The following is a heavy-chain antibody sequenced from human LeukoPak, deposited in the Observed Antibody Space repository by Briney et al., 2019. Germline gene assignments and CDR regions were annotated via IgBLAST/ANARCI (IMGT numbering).Heavy chain of an antibody. CDR1: GGSIRNYY. CDR3: ARVYTYGSGSLPWFDP. CDR2: IYYSGST. Sequence: SETLSLTCTVSGGSIRNYYWNWIRQPPGKGLEWLGYIYYSGSTNYNPSLKSRVTISVDTSKNQFSLKLTSVTAADTAAYYCARVYTYGSGSLPWFDPWGQGTLVTVSS. V-gene: IGHV4-59*01. D-gene: IGHD3-10*01. J-gene: IGHJ5*02.